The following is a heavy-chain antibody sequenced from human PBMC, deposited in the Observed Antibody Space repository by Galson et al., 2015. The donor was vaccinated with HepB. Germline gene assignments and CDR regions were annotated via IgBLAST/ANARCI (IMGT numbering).Heavy chain of an antibody. D-gene: IGHD4-11*01. CDR3: ARDAPRKTQYNWLDP. V-gene: IGHV1-18*01. CDR1: GYKFTDDG. Sequence: CKASGYKFTDDGITWVRQAPGQGLEWMGWVSAHTGSPKYAQTLQDRVTLTTDTSTNTAYMELRGLRSDDTAMYFCARDAPRKTQYNWLDPWGQGTLVTVSS. J-gene: IGHJ5*02. CDR2: VSAHTGSP.